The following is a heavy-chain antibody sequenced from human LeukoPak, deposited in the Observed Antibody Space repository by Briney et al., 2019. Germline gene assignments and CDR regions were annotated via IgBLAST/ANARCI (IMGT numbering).Heavy chain of an antibody. V-gene: IGHV5-51*01. CDR3: ARHVGGGDIVVVPAGFDP. Sequence: GESLKISCKGSGYSFTSYWIGWVRQMPGKGPEWMGIIYPGDSDTRYSPSFQGQVTISADKSISTAYLQWSSLKASDTAMYYCARHVGGGDIVVVPAGFDPWGQGTLVTVSS. D-gene: IGHD2-2*01. CDR1: GYSFTSYW. J-gene: IGHJ5*02. CDR2: IYPGDSDT.